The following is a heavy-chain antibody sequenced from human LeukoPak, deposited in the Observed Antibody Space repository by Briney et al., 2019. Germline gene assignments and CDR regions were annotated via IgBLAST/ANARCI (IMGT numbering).Heavy chain of an antibody. V-gene: IGHV1-8*01. CDR3: ARGDIVVVAAASDAFDI. CDR1: GYTFTIYD. J-gene: IGHJ3*02. D-gene: IGHD2-2*01. CDR2: MNPNSGNT. Sequence: ASVKVSCKASGYTFTIYDINWVRPATGQGLEWMGWMNPNSGNTGYAQKFQGRDTMTRNTSISTAYMELSSLRSEDTAVYYCARGDIVVVAAASDAFDIWGQGTMVTVSS.